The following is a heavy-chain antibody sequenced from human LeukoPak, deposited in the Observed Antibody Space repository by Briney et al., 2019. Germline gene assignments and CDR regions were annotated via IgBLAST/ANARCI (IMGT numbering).Heavy chain of an antibody. CDR3: ARDFERGTVRGVPIDY. CDR2: IRSEGSNK. J-gene: IGHJ4*02. D-gene: IGHD3-10*01. V-gene: IGHV3-33*01. CDR1: GFPFSSYG. Sequence: GGSLRLSCAPSGFPFSSYGMHWVRQAPGKGLEWVAVIRSEGSNKYYADSVKGRFTISRDNSKNTLYLQMNSLRAEDAAVYYCARDFERGTVRGVPIDYWGQGTLVTVSS.